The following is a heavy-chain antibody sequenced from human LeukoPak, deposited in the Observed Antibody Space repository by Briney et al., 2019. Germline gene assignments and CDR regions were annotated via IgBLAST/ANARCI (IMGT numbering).Heavy chain of an antibody. Sequence: GGSLRLSCAASGFTFSSYAMSWVRQAPGKGLEWVSAISDSGSSTYYADSVKGRFTISRDNAKNSLYLQMNSLRAEDTALYYCARDITAAGENDAFDIWGQGTMVTVSS. V-gene: IGHV3-23*01. CDR1: GFTFSSYA. CDR2: ISDSGSST. J-gene: IGHJ3*02. CDR3: ARDITAAGENDAFDI. D-gene: IGHD6-13*01.